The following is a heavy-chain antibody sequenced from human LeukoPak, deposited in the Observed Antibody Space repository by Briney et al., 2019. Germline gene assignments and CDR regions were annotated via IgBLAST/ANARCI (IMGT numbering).Heavy chain of an antibody. J-gene: IGHJ6*03. D-gene: IGHD2-8*01. CDR3: ARVRYAGYYMDV. CDR1: GFTFSDYY. Sequence: GGSLRLSCAASGFTFSDYYMSWIRQAPGKGLGWVSYISGGGSTIYHADSVKGRFTISRDNGKKSLYLQMNSLRAEDTAVYYRARVRYAGYYMDVWGKGTTVTVSS. V-gene: IGHV3-11*01. CDR2: ISGGGSTI.